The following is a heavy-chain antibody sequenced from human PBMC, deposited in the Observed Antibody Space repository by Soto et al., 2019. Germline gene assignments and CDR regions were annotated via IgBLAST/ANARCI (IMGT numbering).Heavy chain of an antibody. V-gene: IGHV4-38-2*02. J-gene: IGHJ4*02. CDR1: GYSISSGYY. CDR3: ARDGAGRYCSSTSCYRVDY. CDR2: IYHSGST. D-gene: IGHD2-2*02. Sequence: SETLSLTCTVSGYSISSGYYWGWIRQPPGKGLEWIGSIYHSGSTYYKPSLKSRVTISVDTSKNQFSLKLSSVTAADTAVYYCARDGAGRYCSSTSCYRVDYWGQGTLVTVSS.